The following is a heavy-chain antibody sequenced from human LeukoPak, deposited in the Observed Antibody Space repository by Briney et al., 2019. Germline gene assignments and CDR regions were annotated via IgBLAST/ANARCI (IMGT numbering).Heavy chain of an antibody. J-gene: IGHJ3*02. CDR3: AKRACSGGSCYSRAFDI. V-gene: IGHV3-30*18. CDR2: ISYDGSNK. CDR1: GFTFSTYG. Sequence: GGSLRLSCAASGFTFSTYGMHWVRQAPGKGLEWVAVISYDGSNKNYADSVKGRFTISRDNSKNTAYLQMNSLRAEDTAVYYCAKRACSGGSCYSRAFDIWGQGTMVSVSS. D-gene: IGHD2-15*01.